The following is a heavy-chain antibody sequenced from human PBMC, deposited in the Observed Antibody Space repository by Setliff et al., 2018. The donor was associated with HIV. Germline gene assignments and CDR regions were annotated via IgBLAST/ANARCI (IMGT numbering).Heavy chain of an antibody. D-gene: IGHD2-8*01. V-gene: IGHV4-34*01. J-gene: IGHJ6*03. CDR1: GGSFSVYY. CDR2: INHSGRT. CDR3: ARGARLLTGYADRWDYYYMRI. Sequence: KASETLSLTCAVSGGSFSVYYWRWIRQPPEKGLEWIGEINHSGRTNYNPSLKSRITISVDTSKDQFSLKLSSVTAADTAVYYCARGARLLTGYADRWDYYYMRIWGKGTTVTVSS.